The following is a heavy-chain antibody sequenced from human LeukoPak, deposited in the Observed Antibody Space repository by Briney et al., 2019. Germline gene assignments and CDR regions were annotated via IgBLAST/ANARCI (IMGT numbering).Heavy chain of an antibody. CDR2: TRNRANSYIT. CDR3: ARGVGSSGEVWFDP. V-gene: IGHV3-72*01. D-gene: IGHD2-2*01. J-gene: IGHJ5*02. Sequence: GGSLRLSCAASGFTFSDHEVDWARPARGRGVEWVGRTRNRANSYITQYAASVKGRFTISRDDSKNTLYLQVNSLKTEDTAVYYCARGVGSSGEVWFDPWGQGTLVTASS. CDR1: GFTFSDHE.